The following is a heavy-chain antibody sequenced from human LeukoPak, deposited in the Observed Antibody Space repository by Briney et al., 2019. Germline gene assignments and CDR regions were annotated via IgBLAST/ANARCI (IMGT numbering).Heavy chain of an antibody. V-gene: IGHV4-39*07. CDR3: ARDFLTGYPGALEFDY. CDR1: GGSISSYY. CDR2: IYYSGST. D-gene: IGHD3-9*01. Sequence: SETLSLTCTVSGGSISSYYWGWIRQPPGKGLGGMGRIYYSGSTYYNPSLKSRVTISVDTSKNQFSLKLSSVTAADTAVYYCARDFLTGYPGALEFDYWGQGTLVTVSS. J-gene: IGHJ4*02.